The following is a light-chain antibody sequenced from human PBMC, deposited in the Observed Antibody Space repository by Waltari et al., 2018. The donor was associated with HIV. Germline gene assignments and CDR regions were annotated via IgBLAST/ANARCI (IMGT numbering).Light chain of an antibody. CDR1: SSDVGAYNY. V-gene: IGLV2-11*01. Sequence: QSALTQPRSVSGSPGQSVTISCTGTSSDVGAYNYVSWYQQHPGRAPKLMIYDVSQRPSRVPYRFSGSKSGNTASLTISGLQAEDDADYYCCSYAGSYTFYVFGTGTKVTVL. J-gene: IGLJ1*01. CDR3: CSYAGSYTFYV. CDR2: DVS.